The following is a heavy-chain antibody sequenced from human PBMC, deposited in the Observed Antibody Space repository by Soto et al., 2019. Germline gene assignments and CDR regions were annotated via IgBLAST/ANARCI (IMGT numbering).Heavy chain of an antibody. CDR2: ISGSGGST. Sequence: GGSLSLSCAASGVTFSSDAMSWVRQAPGKGLEWVSAISGSGGSTYYADSVKGRFTISRDNSKNKLYLQMNSLRAEDTAVYYCARAARPSLYYYYYMDVWGKGTTVTVSS. D-gene: IGHD6-6*01. V-gene: IGHV3-23*01. J-gene: IGHJ6*03. CDR1: GVTFSSDA. CDR3: ARAARPSLYYYYYMDV.